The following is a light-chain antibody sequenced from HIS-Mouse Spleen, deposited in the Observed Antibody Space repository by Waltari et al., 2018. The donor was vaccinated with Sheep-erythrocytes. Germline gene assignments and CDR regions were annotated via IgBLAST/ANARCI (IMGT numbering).Light chain of an antibody. CDR1: QGISSA. CDR3: QQFNNYPRT. Sequence: AIQLTQSPSSLSASVGDRVTITCRASQGISSALAWYQQKPGKAPKLLIYDASSLESGVPSRFRGSGSWTDFTLTISSLQPEDFATYYCQQFNNYPRTFGQGTKVEIK. CDR2: DAS. V-gene: IGKV1D-13*01. J-gene: IGKJ1*01.